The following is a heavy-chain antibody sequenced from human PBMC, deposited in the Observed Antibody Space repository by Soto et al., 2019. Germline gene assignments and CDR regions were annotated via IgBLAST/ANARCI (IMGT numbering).Heavy chain of an antibody. Sequence: SETLSLTCAVSGGSISDTNWWTWVRQTPGKGLEWIGEIYHSGSPTYSPSLRGRATISVDKSNNQFSLRLRYVTAADTAVYYCARTVTGTTRPRNWLHPWGQGTLVTVS. CDR3: ARTVTGTTRPRNWLHP. V-gene: IGHV4-4*02. CDR2: IYHSGSP. D-gene: IGHD1-7*01. J-gene: IGHJ5*02. CDR1: GGSISDTNW.